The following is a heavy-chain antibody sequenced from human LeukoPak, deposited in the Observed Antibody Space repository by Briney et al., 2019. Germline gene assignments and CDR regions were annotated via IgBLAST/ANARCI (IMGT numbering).Heavy chain of an antibody. Sequence: SETLSLTCTVSGGSLNSYYWTWVRQPAGKALEWIGRIYITGSTNYIPSLKSRLTMSVDTSKNQFSLRLSSVTAADTAIYYCARSPIVQLHFGQRYYYYYIDVWGKGTTVTVAS. V-gene: IGHV4-4*07. CDR1: GGSLNSYY. D-gene: IGHD5-24*01. CDR3: ARSPIVQLHFGQRYYYYYIDV. CDR2: IYITGST. J-gene: IGHJ6*03.